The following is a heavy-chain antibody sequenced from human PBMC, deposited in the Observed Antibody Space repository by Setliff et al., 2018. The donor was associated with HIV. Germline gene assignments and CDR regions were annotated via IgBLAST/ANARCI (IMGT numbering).Heavy chain of an antibody. D-gene: IGHD3-10*01. CDR3: ARDDHYYDSGSFYSDWYFNL. CDR2: IIPIFGST. CDR1: GGTFSNYA. V-gene: IGHV1-69*01. Sequence: VSCKASGGTFSNYAISWVRQAPGQGLEWMGGIIPIFGSTKYAQKFQDRVIITADESTHTADMELSSLRSEDTAVYYCARDDHYYDSGSFYSDWYFNLWGRGTLVTVSS. J-gene: IGHJ2*01.